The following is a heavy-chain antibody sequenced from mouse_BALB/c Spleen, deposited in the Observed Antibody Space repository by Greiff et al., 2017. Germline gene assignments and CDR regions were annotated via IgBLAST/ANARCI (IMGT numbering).Heavy chain of an antibody. J-gene: IGHJ4*01. CDR2: IHYSGST. CDR3: ASTRRYYAMDY. Sequence: EVQLQESGPDLVKPSQSLSLTCTVTGYSITSGYSWHWIRQFPGNKLEWMGYIHYSGSTNYNPSLKSRISITRDTSKNQFFLQLNSVTTEDTATYYCASTRRYYAMDYWGQGTSVTVSS. V-gene: IGHV3-1*02. CDR1: GYSITSGYS.